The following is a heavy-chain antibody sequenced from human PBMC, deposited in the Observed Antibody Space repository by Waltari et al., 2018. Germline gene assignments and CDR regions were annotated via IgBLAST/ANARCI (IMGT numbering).Heavy chain of an antibody. CDR2: IYHSGST. CDR1: GYSISSGYY. D-gene: IGHD3-10*01. CDR3: ARVGTMVTLDY. J-gene: IGHJ4*02. Sequence: QVQLQESGPGLVKPSETLSLTCAVSGYSISSGYYWGWIRQPPGKGLEWIGSIYHSGSTYHNRALKSRVNISVNTSKSQFSLKLSSGTAADTAVYYCARVGTMVTLDYWGQGTLVTVSS. V-gene: IGHV4-38-2*01.